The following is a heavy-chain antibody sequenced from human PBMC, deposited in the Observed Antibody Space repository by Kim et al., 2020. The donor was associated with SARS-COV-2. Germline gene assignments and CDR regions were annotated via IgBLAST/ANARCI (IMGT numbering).Heavy chain of an antibody. CDR3: AKGLGVYYDILTGYPKGLNDAFDI. J-gene: IGHJ3*02. CDR1: GFTFSSYG. V-gene: IGHV3-30*18. Sequence: GGSLRLSCAASGFTFSSYGMHWVRQAPGKGLEWVAVISYDGSNKYYADSVKGRFTISRDNSKNTLYLQMNSLRAEDTAVYYCAKGLGVYYDILTGYPKGLNDAFDIWGQGTMVTVSS. D-gene: IGHD3-9*01. CDR2: ISYDGSNK.